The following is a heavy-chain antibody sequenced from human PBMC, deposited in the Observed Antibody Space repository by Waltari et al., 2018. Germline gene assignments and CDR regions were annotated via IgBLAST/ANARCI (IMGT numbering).Heavy chain of an antibody. V-gene: IGHV3-23*01. Sequence: LQLQESGPGLVKPSETLSLTCTVSGGSISSSSYYWGWVRQAPGKGLEWVSAISGSGGSTYYADSVKGRFTISRDNSKNTLYLQMNSLRAEDTTVYYCAKVISYCGGDCSPRFDPWGQGTLVTVSS. CDR2: ISGSGGST. D-gene: IGHD2-21*02. CDR1: GGSISSSSYY. J-gene: IGHJ5*02. CDR3: AKVISYCGGDCSPRFDP.